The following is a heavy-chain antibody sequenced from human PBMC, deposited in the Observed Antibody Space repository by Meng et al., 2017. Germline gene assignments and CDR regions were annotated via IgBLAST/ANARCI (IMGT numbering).Heavy chain of an antibody. J-gene: IGHJ4*02. CDR3: ARDRGAVAGTNFDY. CDR1: GGSIGSSNW. V-gene: IGHV4-4*02. CDR2: IYHSGST. D-gene: IGHD6-19*01. Sequence: QVQWQESGAGLVKPSGTLSLTCAVSGGSIGSSNWWSWVRQPPGKGLEWIGEIYHSGSTNYNPSLKSRVTISVDKSKNQFSLKLSSVTAADTAVYYCARDRGAVAGTNFDYWGQGTLVTVSS.